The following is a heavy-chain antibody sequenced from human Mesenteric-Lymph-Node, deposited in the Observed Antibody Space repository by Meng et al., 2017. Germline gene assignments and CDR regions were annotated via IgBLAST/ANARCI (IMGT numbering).Heavy chain of an antibody. J-gene: IGHJ5*02. D-gene: IGHD1-7*01. V-gene: IGHV4-30-4*01. CDR2: IYYSGST. Sequence: QGQLQESGPGLVKPSQTLSLTCPVSGGSISSGDYYWSWIRQPPGKGLEWIGYIYYSGSTYYNPSLKSRVTISVDTSKNQFSLKLSSVTAADTAVYYCASNPTGTRGNWFDPWGQGTLVTVSS. CDR1: GGSISSGDYY. CDR3: ASNPTGTRGNWFDP.